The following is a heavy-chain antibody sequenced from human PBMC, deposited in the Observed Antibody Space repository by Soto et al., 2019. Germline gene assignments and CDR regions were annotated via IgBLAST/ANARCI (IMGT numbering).Heavy chain of an antibody. J-gene: IGHJ3*02. CDR3: ARDRVVGATGSDAFDI. Sequence: ASVKVSCKASGYTSTSYGISWVRQAPGQGLEWMGWISAYNGNTNYAQKLQGRVTMTTDTSTSTAYMELRSLRSDDTAVYYCARDRVVGATGSDAFDIWGQGTMVTVSS. V-gene: IGHV1-18*04. D-gene: IGHD1-26*01. CDR1: GYTSTSYG. CDR2: ISAYNGNT.